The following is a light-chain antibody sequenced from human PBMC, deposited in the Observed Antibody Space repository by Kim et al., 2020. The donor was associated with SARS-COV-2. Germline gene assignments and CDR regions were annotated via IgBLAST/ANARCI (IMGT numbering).Light chain of an antibody. CDR3: QQYDNSWT. Sequence: DIQMTQSPSTLSASVGDRITITCRASQSINIWLAWYQQRPGKAPKLLIYKASTLESGVPSRFSGSGSGTEFTLTISSLQPDDVATYFCQQYDNSWTVGQGTKVDIK. J-gene: IGKJ1*01. V-gene: IGKV1-5*03. CDR1: QSINIW. CDR2: KAS.